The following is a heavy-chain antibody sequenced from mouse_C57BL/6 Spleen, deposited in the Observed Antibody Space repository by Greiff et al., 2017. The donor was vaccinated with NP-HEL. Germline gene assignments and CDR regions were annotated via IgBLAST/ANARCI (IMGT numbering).Heavy chain of an antibody. D-gene: IGHD1-1*01. CDR2: IYPGSGST. Sequence: QVQLQQPGAELVKPGASVKMSCKASGYTFTSYWITWVKQRPGQGLEWIGDIYPGSGSTNYNEKFKSKATLTVDTSSSTAYMQLSSLTSEDSAVYYCARGGGSSPLGAMDYWGQGTSVTVSS. V-gene: IGHV1-55*01. CDR3: ARGGGSSPLGAMDY. CDR1: GYTFTSYW. J-gene: IGHJ4*01.